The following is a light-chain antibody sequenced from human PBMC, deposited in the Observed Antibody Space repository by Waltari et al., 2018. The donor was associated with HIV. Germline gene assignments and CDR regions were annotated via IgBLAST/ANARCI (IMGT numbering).Light chain of an antibody. J-gene: IGLJ2*01. CDR3: SSYAGSNNYVV. V-gene: IGLV2-8*01. CDR2: EVT. CDR1: SSDVGGFNY. Sequence: QSALTQPPSASGSPGQPVTIACTGTSSDVGGFNYVSWYQQYSGKAPKLMIYEVTKRPSGVPDRFSGAKSGNTASLTVSGLQAEDEADYYCSSYAGSNNYVVFGGGTRLTVL.